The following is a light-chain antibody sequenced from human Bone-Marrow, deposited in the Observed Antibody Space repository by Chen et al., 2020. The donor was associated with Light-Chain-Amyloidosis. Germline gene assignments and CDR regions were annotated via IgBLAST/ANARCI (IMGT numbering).Light chain of an antibody. J-gene: IGLJ3*02. V-gene: IGLV3-21*02. CDR3: QVWDRSSDRPV. CDR2: DDS. CDR1: NIGSTS. Sequence: SYVLTQPSSVSVAPGQTATIACGGNNIGSTSVHWYQQTPGQAPLLVVYDDSDRPSGIPERLSAYNSGNTATLTISRVGAGDEADYYCQVWDRSSDRPVFGGGPKLTVL.